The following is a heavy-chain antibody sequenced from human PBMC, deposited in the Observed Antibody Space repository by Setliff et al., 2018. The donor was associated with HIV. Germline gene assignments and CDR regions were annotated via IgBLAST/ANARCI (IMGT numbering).Heavy chain of an antibody. CDR2: IYYSGCT. D-gene: IGHD1-26*01. J-gene: IGHJ4*02. Sequence: SETLSLTCTVSGGSISRSRYYWGWIRQPPGKGLEWIGSIYYSGCTYQNPSLKSRVTISVDTSKNQFSLKLSSVTAADTAVYYCAGGPGTTSIDYWAQGTLVTVSS. V-gene: IGHV4-39*01. CDR3: AGGPGTTSIDY. CDR1: GGSISRSRYY.